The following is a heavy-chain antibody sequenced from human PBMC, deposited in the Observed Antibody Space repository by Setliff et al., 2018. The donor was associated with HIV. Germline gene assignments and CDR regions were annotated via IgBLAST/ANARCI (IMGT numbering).Heavy chain of an antibody. D-gene: IGHD2-2*01. CDR2: IYHRGIV. V-gene: IGHV4-34*01. Sequence: SETLSLTCAVYGGSFSGYYWAWIRQSPAKGLEWIGEIYHRGIVNYNPSLQSRVTISTDTSKNQFSLRLNSVTVAGTAVYYCARVRLRVPPSIFDYWGMGSLVTVSS. CDR3: ARVRLRVPPSIFDY. J-gene: IGHJ4*02. CDR1: GGSFSGYY.